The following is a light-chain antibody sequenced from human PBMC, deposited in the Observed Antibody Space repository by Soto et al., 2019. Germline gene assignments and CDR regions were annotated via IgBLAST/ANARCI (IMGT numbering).Light chain of an antibody. CDR1: QSVSNC. CDR3: QQCGNWPPHT. V-gene: IGKV3-11*01. Sequence: EIVLTQSPATLSLSPGERVTLSCRASQSVSNCLAWYQLKPGQAPRLLIYDASNRATGIPARFSGSGSGTDFTLTISSLEPEDFAVYYCQQCGNWPPHTFGGGTKVDNK. CDR2: DAS. J-gene: IGKJ4*01.